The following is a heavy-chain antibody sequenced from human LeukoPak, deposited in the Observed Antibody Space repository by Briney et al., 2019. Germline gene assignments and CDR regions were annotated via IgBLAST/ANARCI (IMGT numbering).Heavy chain of an antibody. Sequence: GASVKVSCKVSGYTLTELSMHWVRQAPGKGLEWMGGFDPEDGETIYAQKFQGRVTMTEDTSTDTAYMGLSSLRSEDTAVYYCATAFGLTMVRGVTLGAFDIWGQGTMVTVSS. CDR1: GYTLTELS. V-gene: IGHV1-24*01. CDR3: ATAFGLTMVRGVTLGAFDI. CDR2: FDPEDGET. J-gene: IGHJ3*02. D-gene: IGHD3-10*01.